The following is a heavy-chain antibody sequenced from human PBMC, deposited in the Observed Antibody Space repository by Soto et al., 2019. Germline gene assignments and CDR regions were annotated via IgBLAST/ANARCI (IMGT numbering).Heavy chain of an antibody. D-gene: IGHD6-6*01. J-gene: IGHJ4*02. CDR3: ARDSSMAGRPFDY. CDR2: ISSSSTYA. Sequence: GGSLRLSCAASGFTFNDYYMSWVRQAPGKGLEWVSKISSSSTYAIYADSVKGRFTISIDNAKNSVFLQMNSLRAEDTAVYYCARDSSMAGRPFDYWGQGTQVTV. CDR1: GFTFNDYY. V-gene: IGHV3-11*06.